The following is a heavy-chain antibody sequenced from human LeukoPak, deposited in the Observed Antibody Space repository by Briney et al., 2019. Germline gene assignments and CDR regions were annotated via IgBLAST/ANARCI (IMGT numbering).Heavy chain of an antibody. CDR3: ARHENGIGLAY. Sequence: PSETLSLTCTVSGGSMSRSNYYWAWIRQTPGKGLEWIGSINYGGSTYYNPSLKSRVTISVDTSNNQFSLRLSSVTAADTAVYYCARHENGIGLAYWGQGTLVSVSS. V-gene: IGHV4-39*01. J-gene: IGHJ4*02. CDR2: INYGGST. CDR1: GGSMSRSNYY. D-gene: IGHD6-19*01.